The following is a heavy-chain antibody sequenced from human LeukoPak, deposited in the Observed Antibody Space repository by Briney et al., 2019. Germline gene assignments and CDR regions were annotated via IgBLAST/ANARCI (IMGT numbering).Heavy chain of an antibody. CDR1: GFTFGDYA. CDR3: TRVANDISTGCDY. V-gene: IGHV3-49*04. Sequence: HPGGSLRLSCAVSGFTFGDYAMSWVRQAPGKGLEWVGSIRSKPYGGTSDYAASVKGRFTISRDDSKGIVYLQVNSLKTEDTAVYYCTRVANDISTGCDYWGQGTLVTVSS. CDR2: IRSKPYGGTS. J-gene: IGHJ4*02. D-gene: IGHD3-9*01.